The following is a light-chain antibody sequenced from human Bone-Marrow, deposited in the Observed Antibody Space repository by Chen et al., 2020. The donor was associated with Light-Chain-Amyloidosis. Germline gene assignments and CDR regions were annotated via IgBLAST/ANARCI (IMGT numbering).Light chain of an antibody. CDR2: DNN. CDR3: GTWDSSLSAGV. Sequence: QTVLTQPPSVSAAPGQKVTISCSGSSSNIGNNYVSWYQQPPGTAPKLLIYDNNKRPAGIPDRSSGSKSGTAATLSITGLQTGDEADYYCGTWDSSLSAGVFGGGTKLTVL. CDR1: SSNIGNNY. J-gene: IGLJ3*02. V-gene: IGLV1-51*01.